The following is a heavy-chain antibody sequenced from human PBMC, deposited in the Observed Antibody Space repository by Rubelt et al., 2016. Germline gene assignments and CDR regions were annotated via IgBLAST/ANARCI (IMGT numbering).Heavy chain of an antibody. CDR2: IYYSGST. D-gene: IGHD6-19*01. J-gene: IGHJ3*02. CDR1: GGSISSYY. Sequence: QLQLQESGPGLVKPSETLSLTCTVSGGSISSYYWSWIRQPPGKGLEWIGYIYYSGSTNYNPSLKSRVTISVDTSKNQFSLKLSSVTAADTAVYYCARYSSGWLVDAFDIWGQGTMVTVSS. V-gene: IGHV4-59*01. CDR3: ARYSSGWLVDAFDI.